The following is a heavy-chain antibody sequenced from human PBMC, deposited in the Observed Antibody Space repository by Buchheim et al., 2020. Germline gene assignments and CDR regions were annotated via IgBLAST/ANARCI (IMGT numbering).Heavy chain of an antibody. CDR3: ARELRYSYGPPYYYYGMDV. CDR2: MNPNSGNT. V-gene: IGHV1-8*01. Sequence: QVQLVQSGAEVKSSGASVKVSCKASGYTFTSYDINWVRQATGQGLEWMGWMNPNSGNTGYAQKFQGRVTMTRNTSINTAYMELSSLRSEDTAVYYCARELRYSYGPPYYYYGMDVWGQGTT. CDR1: GYTFTSYD. J-gene: IGHJ6*02. D-gene: IGHD5-18*01.